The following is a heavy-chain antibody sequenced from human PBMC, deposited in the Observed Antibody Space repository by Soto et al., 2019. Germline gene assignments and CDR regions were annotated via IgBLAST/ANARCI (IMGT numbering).Heavy chain of an antibody. CDR2: INAGNGNT. D-gene: IGHD6-19*01. V-gene: IGHV1-3*01. Sequence: EASVKVSCKASGGTFSSYAISWVRQAPGQRLEWMGWINAGNGNTKYSQKFQGRVTITRDTSASTAYMELSSLRSEDTAVYYCARAVAVPADFDYWGPGTLVTVSS. CDR1: GGTFSSYA. CDR3: ARAVAVPADFDY. J-gene: IGHJ4*02.